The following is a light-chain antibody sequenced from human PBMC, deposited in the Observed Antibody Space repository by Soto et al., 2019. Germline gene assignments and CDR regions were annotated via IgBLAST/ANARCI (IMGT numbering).Light chain of an antibody. CDR1: SSDVGGYNF. J-gene: IGLJ2*01. CDR3: GSCAGSNIVV. CDR2: EVS. Sequence: QSALTQPPSASGSPGQSVTISCTGTSSDVGGYNFVSWYQQHPGKATKLMIYEVSERPSGVPDRFSGPKSGNTASLTVSGLQAENEADYYCGSCAGSNIVVFGGGTELTVL. V-gene: IGLV2-8*01.